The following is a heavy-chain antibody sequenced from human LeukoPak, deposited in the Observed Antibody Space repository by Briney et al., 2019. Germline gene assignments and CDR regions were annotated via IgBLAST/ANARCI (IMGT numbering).Heavy chain of an antibody. CDR1: GFTFSSYA. J-gene: IGHJ4*02. Sequence: PGGSLRLSCAASGFTFSSYAMSWVRQAPGKGLEWVSAISGSGGSTYYADSVKGRFTISRDNAKNSLYLQMNSLRAEDTAVYYCVREARERGGFDYWGQGTLVTVSS. CDR3: VREARERGGFDY. V-gene: IGHV3-23*01. CDR2: ISGSGGST. D-gene: IGHD5-24*01.